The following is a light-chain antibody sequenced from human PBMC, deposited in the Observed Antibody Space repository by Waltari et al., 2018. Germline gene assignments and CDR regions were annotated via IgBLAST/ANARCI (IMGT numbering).Light chain of an antibody. CDR3: QQSYSTPLT. V-gene: IGKV1-39*01. Sequence: TGRARQRHSSDVNWEQEQPWKAPKLLIYAASRLQSGVPARFSGSGSGTDFTLTISSLQPEDFATYYCQQSYSTPLTIGGGTKVEVK. CDR1: QRHSSD. J-gene: IGKJ4*01. CDR2: AAS.